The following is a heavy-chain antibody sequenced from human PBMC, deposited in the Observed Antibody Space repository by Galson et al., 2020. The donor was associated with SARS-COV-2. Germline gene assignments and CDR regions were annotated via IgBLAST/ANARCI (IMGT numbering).Heavy chain of an antibody. CDR3: ARDLGDSSGFPKYYFDY. Sequence: GGSLRLSCAASGFTFSSYGMHWVRQAPGKGLEWVVVIWYDGSNKYYADSVKGRFTISRDNSKNTLYLQMNSLRAEDTAVYYCARDLGDSSGFPKYYFDYWGQGTLVTVSS. D-gene: IGHD3-22*01. CDR2: IWYDGSNK. J-gene: IGHJ4*02. V-gene: IGHV3-33*01. CDR1: GFTFSSYG.